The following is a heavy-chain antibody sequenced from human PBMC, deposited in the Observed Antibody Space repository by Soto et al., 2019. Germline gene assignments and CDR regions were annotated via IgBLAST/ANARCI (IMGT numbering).Heavy chain of an antibody. CDR1: GDSISSSNW. Sequence: SETLSLTCAVSGDSISSSNWWSWVRQPPGKGLEWIGEIYYSGSTNYNTSLRSRVTILVDKSNNQFSLKLSSVTAADTAVYYCARRSPRGQPWRDLWGQGTQVTVSS. CDR3: ARRSPRGQPWRDL. J-gene: IGHJ5*02. CDR2: IYYSGST. D-gene: IGHD6-19*01. V-gene: IGHV4-4*02.